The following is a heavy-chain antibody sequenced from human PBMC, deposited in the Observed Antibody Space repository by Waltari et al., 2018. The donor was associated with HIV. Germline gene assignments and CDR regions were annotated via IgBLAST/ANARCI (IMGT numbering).Heavy chain of an antibody. CDR2: ISSSGSTI. CDR1: GFTFSTYE. V-gene: IGHV3-48*03. Sequence: EVQVVESGGGLVQPGGSRRRSCAASGFTFSTYEMNWVRQAPGKGLEWVSYISSSGSTIYFADSVKGRFTMSRDNAKNSLYLRMNSLRAEDTAVYYCARAFMIRGTGAFDIWGQGTMVTVSS. D-gene: IGHD3-10*01. J-gene: IGHJ3*02. CDR3: ARAFMIRGTGAFDI.